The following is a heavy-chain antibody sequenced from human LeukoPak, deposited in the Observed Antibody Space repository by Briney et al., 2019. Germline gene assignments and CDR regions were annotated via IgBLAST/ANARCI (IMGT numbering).Heavy chain of an antibody. V-gene: IGHV4-59*08. CDR2: IYYSGST. CDR1: GGSISSYY. D-gene: IGHD4-4*01. J-gene: IGHJ4*02. CDR3: ARLAPTYSNYAFDY. Sequence: PSETLSLTCTVSGGSISSYYWSWIRQPPGKGLEWIGYIYYSGSTNYNPSLKSRVTISVDTSKNQFSLKLSSVTAADTAVYYCARLAPTYSNYAFDYWGQGTLVIVSS.